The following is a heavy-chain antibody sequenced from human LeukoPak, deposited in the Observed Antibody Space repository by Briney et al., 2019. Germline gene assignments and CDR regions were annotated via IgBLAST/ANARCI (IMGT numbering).Heavy chain of an antibody. CDR3: ARANYVPYYYYGMDV. V-gene: IGHV4-34*01. CDR2: INHSGST. Sequence: PSETLSLTCAVYGGSFSGYYWSWIRQPPGKGLEWIGEINHSGSTNYNPSLKSRVTISVDTSKNQFSLKLSSVTAADTAVYYCARANYVPYYYYGMDVWGQGTTVAVSS. J-gene: IGHJ6*02. D-gene: IGHD2/OR15-2a*01. CDR1: GGSFSGYY.